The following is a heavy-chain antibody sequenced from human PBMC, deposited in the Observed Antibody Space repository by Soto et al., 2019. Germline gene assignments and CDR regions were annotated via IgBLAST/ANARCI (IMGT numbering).Heavy chain of an antibody. CDR1: GFTFRGSA. V-gene: IGHV3-73*01. J-gene: IGHJ4*02. Sequence: PGGSLRLSCAASGFTFRGSAMHWVRQASGKGLEWVGRIRSKANKYATVYAASVKGRFTISRDDSKNMAYLQMNSLKTEDTAVYYCTRLAVAGTDYWGQGTLVTV. CDR3: TRLAVAGTDY. CDR2: IRSKANKYAT. D-gene: IGHD6-19*01.